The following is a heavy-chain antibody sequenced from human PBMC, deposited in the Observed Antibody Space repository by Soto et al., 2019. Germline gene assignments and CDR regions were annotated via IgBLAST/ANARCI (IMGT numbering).Heavy chain of an antibody. CDR1: GGSFSGYF. V-gene: IGHV4-34*01. Sequence: SETLSLTCVVYGGSFSGYFWSWIRQPPGKGLEWIGEINHSGTTNYNPSLKSRVTISVDTSKNQFSLNFSSVTAADTAVYYCARGVYLRTVTPVSLRFDPWGQGTLVT. CDR3: ARGVYLRTVTPVSLRFDP. J-gene: IGHJ5*02. D-gene: IGHD4-17*01. CDR2: INHSGTT.